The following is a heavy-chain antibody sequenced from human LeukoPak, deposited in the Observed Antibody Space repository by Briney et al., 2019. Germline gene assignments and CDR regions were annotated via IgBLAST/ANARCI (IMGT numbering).Heavy chain of an antibody. CDR2: ISNTGDFI. D-gene: IGHD6-19*01. V-gene: IGHV3-11*04. J-gene: IGHJ6*03. CDR3: AKDHVDHIAVPNYYYYYYTDV. Sequence: GGSLRLSCAVSGLTFSDEYMSWIRQAPGKGLEWVSYISNTGDFIAYADSVKGRFTMSRDNAKNSLYLQMNSLRAEDTAVYYCAKDHVDHIAVPNYYYYYYTDVWGKGTTVTVSS. CDR1: GLTFSDEY.